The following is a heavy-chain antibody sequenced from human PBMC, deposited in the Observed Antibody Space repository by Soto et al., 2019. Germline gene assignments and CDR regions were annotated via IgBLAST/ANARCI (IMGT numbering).Heavy chain of an antibody. D-gene: IGHD3-16*02. CDR1: GFTFTSYA. Sequence: QVQLVESGGSVVQPGRSLRLSCEASGFTFTSYAMHWVRQAPGKGLEWVAVISYDGINEYYADSVKGRFTISRDNSKNTLFLQMSSLRVEDTAVYYCARDRLRLGELSLIGYFDYWGQGTQVTVSS. CDR2: ISYDGINE. V-gene: IGHV3-30*15. CDR3: ARDRLRLGELSLIGYFDY. J-gene: IGHJ4*02.